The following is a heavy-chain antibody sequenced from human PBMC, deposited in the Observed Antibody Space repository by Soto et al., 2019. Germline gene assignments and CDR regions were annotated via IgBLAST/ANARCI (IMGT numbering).Heavy chain of an antibody. CDR1: TFSSYA. CDR3: ARHILHVLTHSFPTRRSSDL. CDR2: IIPIFGTA. J-gene: IGHJ2*01. V-gene: IGHV1-69*03. D-gene: IGHD3-10*01. Sequence: TFSSYAISWVRQAPVQGLEWMGGIIPIFGTANYAQKFQGRVTITADESTSSAYMELSSLRSDFLFLYYCARHILHVLTHSFPTRRSSDL.